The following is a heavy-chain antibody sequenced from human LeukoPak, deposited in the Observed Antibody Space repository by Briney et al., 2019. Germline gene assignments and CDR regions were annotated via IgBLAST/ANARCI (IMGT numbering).Heavy chain of an antibody. D-gene: IGHD3-3*01. CDR3: AKMEGQRLYDYCMDV. CDR2: TSGSGYYT. J-gene: IGHJ6*03. CDR1: GFTFSSYA. V-gene: IGHV3-23*01. Sequence: PGGSLRLSCAAPGFTFSSYAMSWVRQAPGKGLEWVSATSGSGYYTYYVESVKGRFTISRDNSKNTLYLHMNSLRADDTAVYYCAKMEGQRLYDYCMDVWGRGTTVTVSS.